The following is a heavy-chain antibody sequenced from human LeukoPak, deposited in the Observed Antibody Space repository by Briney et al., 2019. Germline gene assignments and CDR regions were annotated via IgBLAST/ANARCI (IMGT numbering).Heavy chain of an antibody. CDR1: GYTFTIYG. D-gene: IGHD3-22*01. V-gene: IGHV1-18*01. CDR2: ISAYNGNT. J-gene: IGHJ3*02. CDR3: ARSRINTYYYDSSGPGAFDI. Sequence: ASVKVSCKASGYTFTIYGISWVRQAPGQGLEWMGWISAYNGNTNYAQKLQGRVTMTTDTSTSTAYMEVRSLRSDDTAVYYCARSRINTYYYDSSGPGAFDIWGQGTMVTVSS.